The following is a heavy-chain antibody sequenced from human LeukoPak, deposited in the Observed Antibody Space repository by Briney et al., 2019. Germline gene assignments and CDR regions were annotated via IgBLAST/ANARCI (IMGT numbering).Heavy chain of an antibody. V-gene: IGHV4-34*01. D-gene: IGHD3-3*01. CDR1: GGSISSYY. J-gene: IGHJ6*02. CDR2: INHSGST. Sequence: SETLSLTCTVSGGSISSYYWSWIRQPPGKGLEWIGEINHSGSTNYNPSLKSRVTISVDTSKNQFSLKLSSVTAADTAVYYCARGTHYDFWSGYYVGGPYYYYGMDVWGQGTTVTVSS. CDR3: ARGTHYDFWSGYYVGGPYYYYGMDV.